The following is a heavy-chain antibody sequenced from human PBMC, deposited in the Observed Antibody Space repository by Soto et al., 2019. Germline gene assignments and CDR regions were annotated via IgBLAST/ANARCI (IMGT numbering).Heavy chain of an antibody. Sequence: QVQLVESGGGVVQPGGSLRLSCAASGFSLSGYSMHWVRQAPGKGMDWVAVIQHDASNIYYADSVKGRFTISRDNSKNTLYLQMNDLTAEDTALYYFVKVGWGYSFGNGMDDWGQGTTVTVSS. V-gene: IGHV3-30-3*01. D-gene: IGHD5-18*01. CDR2: IQHDASNI. CDR3: VKVGWGYSFGNGMDD. CDR1: GFSLSGYS. J-gene: IGHJ6*02.